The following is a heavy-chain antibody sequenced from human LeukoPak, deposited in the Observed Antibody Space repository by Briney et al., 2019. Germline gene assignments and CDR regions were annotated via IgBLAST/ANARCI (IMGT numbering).Heavy chain of an antibody. D-gene: IGHD3-22*01. CDR2: IRQDESQN. J-gene: IGHJ4*02. Sequence: GGSLRLSCAASGFTLSTHWMDWVRQAPGKGLEWVANIRQDESQNYYVDSVKGRFTISRDNAKNSLYLQMNSLRAEDTAVYYCARGSTYYDSSGQVPFDYWGQGTLVTVSS. CDR3: ARGSTYYDSSGQVPFDY. V-gene: IGHV3-7*01. CDR1: GFTLSTHW.